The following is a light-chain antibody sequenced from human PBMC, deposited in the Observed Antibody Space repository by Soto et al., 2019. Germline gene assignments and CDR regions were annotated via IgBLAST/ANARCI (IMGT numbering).Light chain of an antibody. CDR3: QQSISAPLT. J-gene: IGKJ4*01. CDR2: AAS. Sequence: DIQMTQSPSSLSASVGDRVTITCRASQTISNYLNWYQQKPGKAPKLLIFAASSLQSGVPSRFSGSGSGTDFPHTISSLQPEDSASYFCQQSISAPLTFGGGTKVEIK. V-gene: IGKV1-39*01. CDR1: QTISNY.